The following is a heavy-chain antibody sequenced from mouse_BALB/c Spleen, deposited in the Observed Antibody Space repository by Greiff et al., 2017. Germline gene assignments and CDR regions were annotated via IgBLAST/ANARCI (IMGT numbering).Heavy chain of an antibody. CDR3: ARDASYGSAMDY. V-gene: IGHV5-4*02. Sequence: EVMLVESGGGLVKPGGSLKLSCAASGFTFSDYYMYWVRQTPEKRLEWVATISDGGSYTYYPDSVKGRFTISRDNAKNNLYLQMSSLKSEDTAMYYCARDASYGSAMDYWGQGTSVTVSS. CDR2: ISDGGSYT. D-gene: IGHD1-1*01. CDR1: GFTFSDYY. J-gene: IGHJ4*01.